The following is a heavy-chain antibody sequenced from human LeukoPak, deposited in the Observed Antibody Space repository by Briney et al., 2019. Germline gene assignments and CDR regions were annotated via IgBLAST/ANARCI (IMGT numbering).Heavy chain of an antibody. CDR1: GYTFTGYY. V-gene: IGHV1-2*02. J-gene: IGHJ3*02. Sequence: ASVKVSCKASGYTFTGYYMHWVRQAPGQGLEWMGWINPNSGGTNYAQKFQDRVTMTRDTSISTAYMELSRLRSDDTAVYYCARDCGGEWYQLDAFDIWGQGTMVTVSS. CDR3: ARDCGGEWYQLDAFDI. D-gene: IGHD2-21*01. CDR2: INPNSGGT.